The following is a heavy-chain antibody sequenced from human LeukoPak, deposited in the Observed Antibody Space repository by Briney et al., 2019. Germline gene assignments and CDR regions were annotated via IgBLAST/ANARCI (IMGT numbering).Heavy chain of an antibody. CDR2: IYYSGST. CDR3: ARERGRSYGSVPYYYYYMDV. CDR1: GDSIRSYY. D-gene: IGHD5-18*01. Sequence: SETLSLTCTVSGDSIRSYYWSWIRQPPGKGLEWIGYIYYSGSTKYNPSLKSRVTISVDTSKNQFSLKLSSVTAADTAVYYCARERGRSYGSVPYYYYYMDVWGKGTTVTVSS. V-gene: IGHV4-59*01. J-gene: IGHJ6*03.